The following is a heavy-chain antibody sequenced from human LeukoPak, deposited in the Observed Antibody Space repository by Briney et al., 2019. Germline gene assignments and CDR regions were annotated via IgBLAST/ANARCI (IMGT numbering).Heavy chain of an antibody. CDR2: ISGSGGST. D-gene: IGHD3-16*01. CDR3: AKADKYDYVWGSYFVY. CDR1: GFTFSSYA. V-gene: IGHV3-23*01. Sequence: GGSLRLSCAASGFTFSSYAMSWVRQAPGKGLEWVSAISGSGGSTYYADSVKGRFTISRDNSKNTLYLQMNSLRAEDTAVYYCAKADKYDYVWGSYFVYWGQGTLVTVSS. J-gene: IGHJ4*02.